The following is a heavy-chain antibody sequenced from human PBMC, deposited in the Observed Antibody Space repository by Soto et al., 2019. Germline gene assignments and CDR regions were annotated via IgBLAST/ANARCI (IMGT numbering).Heavy chain of an antibody. D-gene: IGHD3-9*01. CDR1: GFTFSSYA. CDR2: ISYDGSNK. CDR3: AREGYDILTGGGYYGMDV. J-gene: IGHJ6*02. V-gene: IGHV3-30-3*01. Sequence: GGSLRLSCAASGFTFSSYAMHWVRQAPGKGLEWVAVISYDGSNKYYADSVKGRFTISRDNSKNTLYLQMNSLRAEDTAVYYCAREGYDILTGGGYYGMDVWGQGTTVTVSS.